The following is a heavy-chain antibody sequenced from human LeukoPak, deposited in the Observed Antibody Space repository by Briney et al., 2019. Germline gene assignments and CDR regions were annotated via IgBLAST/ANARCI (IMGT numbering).Heavy chain of an antibody. CDR3: ARAKPKNMVRGLIMRRESRYYFDY. CDR1: GFTFSNYN. CDR2: IYSGGST. J-gene: IGHJ4*02. D-gene: IGHD3-10*01. V-gene: IGHV3-53*01. Sequence: GGSLRLSCAASGFTFSNYNMNWVRQAPGKGLEWVSVIYSGGSTYYADSVKGRFTISRDNSKSTLYIQMNSLRAEDTAVYYCARAKPKNMVRGLIMRRESRYYFDYWGQGTLVTVSS.